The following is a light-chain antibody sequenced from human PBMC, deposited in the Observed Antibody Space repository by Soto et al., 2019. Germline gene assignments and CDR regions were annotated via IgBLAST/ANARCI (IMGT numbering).Light chain of an antibody. J-gene: IGKJ1*01. CDR3: QQYSTSVRT. V-gene: IGKV3-20*01. CDR1: QGVTSNY. CDR2: GAY. Sequence: PGERATLSCRASQGVTSNYLAWYQQKPGQAPSLVIYGAYSRAAGVPDRFSGRGSGTDFTLTISRLEPEDFAVYYSQQYSTSVRTFGQGTKVEV.